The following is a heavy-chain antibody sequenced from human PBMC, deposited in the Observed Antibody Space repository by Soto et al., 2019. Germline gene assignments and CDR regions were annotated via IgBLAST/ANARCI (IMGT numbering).Heavy chain of an antibody. CDR3: ASAMGGTRNALNI. V-gene: IGHV3-74*01. D-gene: IGHD6-19*01. J-gene: IGHJ3*02. Sequence: EVQLVESGGGFVQPGGSLRLSCTASRFTFSTYWMHWVRQDPGKGLLWVSRINSDGSSTNYADSVKGRFTISRDNAKSTLWLQMNSLGAEDTAVYYCASAMGGTRNALNIWGQGTMVTVSS. CDR2: INSDGSST. CDR1: RFTFSTYW.